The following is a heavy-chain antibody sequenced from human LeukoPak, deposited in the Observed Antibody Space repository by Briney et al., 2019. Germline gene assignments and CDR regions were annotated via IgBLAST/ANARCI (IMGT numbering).Heavy chain of an antibody. V-gene: IGHV3-7*01. J-gene: IGHJ4*02. Sequence: GGSLRLSCAASGFTFSSYWMSWVRQAPGKGLEWVANIKQDGSEKYYVDSVKGRFTISRDNAKNSLYLQMNSLRAEDTAVYYCARDSRYSAWGSFDYWGQGTLVTVSS. CDR3: ARDSRYSAWGSFDY. CDR1: GFTFSSYW. CDR2: IKQDGSEK. D-gene: IGHD5-12*01.